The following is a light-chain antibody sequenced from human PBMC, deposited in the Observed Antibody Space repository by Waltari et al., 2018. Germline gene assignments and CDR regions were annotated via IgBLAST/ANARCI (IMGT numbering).Light chain of an antibody. CDR2: WAS. CDR1: QSVLYTSDSKNY. J-gene: IGKJ2*01. V-gene: IGKV4-1*01. Sequence: DFVMTQSPDSLTVSLGERATINCKSSQSVLYTSDSKNYLAWYQQIPGQPPKLLIYWASIRASGVPDRFSGSGSVTDFTLTISSLQAEDVALYYCQQYYTTPFTFGQGTTLEIK. CDR3: QQYYTTPFT.